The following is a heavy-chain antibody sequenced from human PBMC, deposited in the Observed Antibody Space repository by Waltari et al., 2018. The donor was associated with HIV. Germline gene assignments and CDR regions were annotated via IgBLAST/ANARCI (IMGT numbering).Heavy chain of an antibody. CDR2: VNPNSGGT. CDR1: GYTFTSPGYY. V-gene: IGHV1-2*02. CDR3: AVPWGMTEPTDY. J-gene: IGHJ4*02. D-gene: IGHD3-16*01. Sequence: QAQLVQSGAEVKKPGASVKVSCKASGYTFTSPGYYVHWVRQAAGQGLGWMGWVNPNSGGTVYAQNFQGRVTMTRDTSISTAYMELSRLRSDDTAIYYCAVPWGMTEPTDYWGQGTLVTVSS.